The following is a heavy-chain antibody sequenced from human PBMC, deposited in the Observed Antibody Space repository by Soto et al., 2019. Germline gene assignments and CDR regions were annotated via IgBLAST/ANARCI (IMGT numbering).Heavy chain of an antibody. CDR1: GFSISGYY. CDR3: ARSKQRCPYYYYYGMDV. Sequence: WETLSLTCTVSGFSISGYYWSWIRQDAGKGLEWIGRIYTSGSTNYNPSLKSRVTMSVDTSKNQFSLKLGSVTAADTAVYYCARSKQRCPYYYYYGMDVWGQGTTVTVSS. D-gene: IGHD2-8*01. J-gene: IGHJ6*02. CDR2: IYTSGST. V-gene: IGHV4-4*07.